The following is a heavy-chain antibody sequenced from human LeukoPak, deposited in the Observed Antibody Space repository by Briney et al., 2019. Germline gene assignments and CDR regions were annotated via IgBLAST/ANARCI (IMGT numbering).Heavy chain of an antibody. CDR3: ARGTYNGLA. CDR2: ISSGGGT. Sequence: GGSLRLSCAASGFSVSSNYMSWVRQAPGKGLEWVSVISSGGGTYYSASVKGGFTISRDHSKNTLYVQMNNLKAEDTAGYYSARGTYNGLAWGQGTLVTVSS. J-gene: IGHJ4*02. D-gene: IGHD5-24*01. CDR1: GFSVSSNY. V-gene: IGHV3-53*01.